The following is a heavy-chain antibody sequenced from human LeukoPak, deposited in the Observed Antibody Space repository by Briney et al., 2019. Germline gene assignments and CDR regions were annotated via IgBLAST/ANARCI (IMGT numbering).Heavy chain of an antibody. CDR3: ARAEGYSYGFNWFDP. Sequence: SETLSLTCTVSGGSISSYYWSWIRQPPGKGLEWIGYIYYSGSTNYNPSLKSRVTISEDTSKDQFSLKLSSVTAADTAVYYCARAEGYSYGFNWFDPWGQGTLVTVSS. V-gene: IGHV4-59*01. D-gene: IGHD5-18*01. CDR2: IYYSGST. CDR1: GGSISSYY. J-gene: IGHJ5*02.